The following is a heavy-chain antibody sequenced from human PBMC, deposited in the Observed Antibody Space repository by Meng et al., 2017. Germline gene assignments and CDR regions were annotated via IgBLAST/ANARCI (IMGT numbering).Heavy chain of an antibody. CDR3: ARSPFLAWFGGIHFDY. J-gene: IGHJ4*02. V-gene: IGHV4-61*05. D-gene: IGHD3/OR15-3a*01. CDR1: GGSISSSSYY. CDR2: IYYSGST. Sequence: SETLSLTCTVSGGSISSSSYYWGWIRQPPGKGLEWIGYIYYSGSTNYNPSLKSRVTISVDTSKSQFSLKLSSVTAADTAVYYCARSPFLAWFGGIHFDYWGQGTLVTVSS.